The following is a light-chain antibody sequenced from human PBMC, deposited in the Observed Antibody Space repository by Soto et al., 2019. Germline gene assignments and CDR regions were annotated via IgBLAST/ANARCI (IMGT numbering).Light chain of an antibody. CDR1: QSLSNW. Sequence: IQLTQSPSTLPASVGDRVPLTCRASQSLSNWLAWYPQKPGTAPKLLIYHASILETAVPSRFSGNGSGTEFTLTSSSLQPGDFATYYGQQYRTYSVGQGSRVEIK. V-gene: IGKV1-5*01. CDR2: HAS. J-gene: IGKJ1*01. CDR3: QQYRTYS.